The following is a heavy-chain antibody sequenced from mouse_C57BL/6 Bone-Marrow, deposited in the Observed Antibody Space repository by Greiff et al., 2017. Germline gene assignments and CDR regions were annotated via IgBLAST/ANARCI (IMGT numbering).Heavy chain of an antibody. Sequence: EVQLQQSGPVLVKPGASVKMSCKASGYTFTDYYMNWVKQSHGKSLEWIGVINPYNGGTSYNQKFKGKATLTVDKSSSTAYMELNSLTSEDSAVYYCARLRDYLPHWGQGTTLTVSS. D-gene: IGHD1-1*01. CDR1: GYTFTDYY. CDR3: ARLRDYLPH. CDR2: INPYNGGT. V-gene: IGHV1-19*01. J-gene: IGHJ2*01.